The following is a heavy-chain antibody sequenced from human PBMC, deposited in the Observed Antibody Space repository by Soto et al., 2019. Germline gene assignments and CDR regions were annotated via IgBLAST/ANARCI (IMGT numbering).Heavy chain of an antibody. D-gene: IGHD3-3*01. V-gene: IGHV2-70*01. J-gene: IGHJ4*02. CDR3: ARMRFWSGYYTYFDY. Sequence: SGPTLANPTQTFTLTCTFSEFSLSTSGMCVSWIRQPPGKALEWLGLIDWDDDKYYSTSLRTRLTISKDTSKNQVVLTMTNRDPVDTATYYCARMRFWSGYYTYFDYWGQGTQVTVSS. CDR2: IDWDDDK. CDR1: EFSLSTSGMC.